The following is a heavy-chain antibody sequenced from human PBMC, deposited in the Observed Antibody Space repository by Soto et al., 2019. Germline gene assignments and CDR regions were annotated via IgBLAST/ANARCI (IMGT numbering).Heavy chain of an antibody. CDR1: GGSISSGDYY. D-gene: IGHD3-10*01. CDR2: IYYSGST. V-gene: IGHV4-30-4*01. Sequence: QVQLQESGPGLVKPSQTLSLTCTVSGGSISSGDYYWSWIRQPPGKGLEWIGYIYYSGSTYYNPSLKSRVTISVDTSKNQFSLKLSSMTAADTAVYYCARALWFGPIFDTFDYWGQGTLVTVSS. CDR3: ARALWFGPIFDTFDY. J-gene: IGHJ4*02.